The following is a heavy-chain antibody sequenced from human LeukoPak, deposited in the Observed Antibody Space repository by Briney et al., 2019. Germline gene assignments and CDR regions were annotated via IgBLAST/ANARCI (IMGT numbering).Heavy chain of an antibody. CDR1: GSIFTSYW. CDR2: IYRGCSDT. Sequence: GASLQICCEGSGSIFTSYWIGWGRQLPGKGLEWVGIIYRGCSDTRDSLSFQAQVTVSADKSISTAYLQWSSLKASDTAMYYCARQKGGGGYSYGYAFDYWGQGTLVTVSS. V-gene: IGHV5-51*01. D-gene: IGHD5-18*01. CDR3: ARQKGGGGYSYGYAFDY. J-gene: IGHJ4*02.